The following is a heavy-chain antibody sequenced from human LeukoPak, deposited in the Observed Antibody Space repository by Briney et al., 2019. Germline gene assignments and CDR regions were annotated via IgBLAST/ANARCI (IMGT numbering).Heavy chain of an antibody. CDR3: AKDSSSSWLDYYYYYMDV. CDR1: GFTFSSYA. V-gene: IGHV3-23*01. D-gene: IGHD6-13*01. Sequence: PGGSLRLSCAASGFTFSSYAMSWVRQAPGKGLEWVSAISGSGGSTYYADSVKGRFTISRDNSKNTLYLQMNSLRAEDTAVYCCAKDSSSSWLDYYYYYMDVWGKGTTVTVSS. J-gene: IGHJ6*03. CDR2: ISGSGGST.